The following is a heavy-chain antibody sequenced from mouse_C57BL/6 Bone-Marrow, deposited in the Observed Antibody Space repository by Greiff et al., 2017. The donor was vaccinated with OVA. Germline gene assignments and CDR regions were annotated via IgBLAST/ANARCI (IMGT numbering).Heavy chain of an antibody. J-gene: IGHJ3*01. CDR2: IYPRSGNT. V-gene: IGHV1-81*01. CDR1: GYTFTSSG. D-gene: IGHD2-3*01. Sequence: VKLQESGAELARPGASVKLSCKASGYTFTSSGISWVKQRTGQGLEWIGEIYPRSGNTYYNEKFKGKATLTADKSSSTAYMELRSLTSEDAAVEFCARFYDGYSAWFAYWGQGTLVTVSA. CDR3: ARFYDGYSAWFAY.